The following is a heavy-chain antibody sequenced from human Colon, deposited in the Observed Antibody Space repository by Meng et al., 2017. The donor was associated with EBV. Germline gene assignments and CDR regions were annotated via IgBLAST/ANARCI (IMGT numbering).Heavy chain of an antibody. CDR1: GDSVATGRYY. CDR2: IYYIGGT. D-gene: IGHD3-10*01. Sequence: QVQLQASGPGLVKPSETLSLTCTVPGDSVATGRYYWSWIRQPPGKGLEWIAYIYYIGGTNYNPSLKSRLTISLDTSKNQFSLSLRSVTAADTAVYYCARVSGRSFDPWGQGTLVTVSS. CDR3: ARVSGRSFDP. J-gene: IGHJ5*02. V-gene: IGHV4-61*01.